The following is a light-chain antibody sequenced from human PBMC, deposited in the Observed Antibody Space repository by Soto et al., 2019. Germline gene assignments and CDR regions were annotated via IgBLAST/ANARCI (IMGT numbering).Light chain of an antibody. Sequence: EIGMTQSPATLSVSPGARATLSCRASQSVGSDLVWYRQKPGQAPSLLIYGASNSATGVPDSFSGSGSGTVSTPTITSLQSDDLAVYYCQQYHDWPRTFGQGTKVEIK. CDR1: QSVGSD. CDR3: QQYHDWPRT. V-gene: IGKV3-15*01. J-gene: IGKJ1*01. CDR2: GAS.